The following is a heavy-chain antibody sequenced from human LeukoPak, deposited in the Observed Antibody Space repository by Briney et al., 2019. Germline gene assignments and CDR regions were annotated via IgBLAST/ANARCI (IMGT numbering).Heavy chain of an antibody. D-gene: IGHD3-9*01. J-gene: IGHJ5*02. CDR2: IIPIFGTA. V-gene: IGHV1-69*13. CDR3: ARDGHTGATIFHWFDP. CDR1: GGTFSSYA. Sequence: SVKVSCRASGGTFSSYAISWVRQAPGQGLEWMGGIIPIFGTANYAQKFQGRVTITADESTSTAYMELSSLRSEDTAVYYCARDGHTGATIFHWFDPWGQGTLVTVSS.